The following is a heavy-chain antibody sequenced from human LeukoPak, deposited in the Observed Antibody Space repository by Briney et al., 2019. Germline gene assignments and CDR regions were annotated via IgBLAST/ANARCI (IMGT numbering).Heavy chain of an antibody. CDR1: GYNFPNYW. Sequence: GESLKISCKGSGYNFPNYWIAWVRQMPGKGLEWMGIIFPGDSDTRYSPSFQGQVTISADKSFSTAYLQWSSLKASDTARYYCARPYSSSWLGFDYWGQGTLVTVSS. D-gene: IGHD6-13*01. CDR3: ARPYSSSWLGFDY. J-gene: IGHJ4*02. V-gene: IGHV5-51*01. CDR2: IFPGDSDT.